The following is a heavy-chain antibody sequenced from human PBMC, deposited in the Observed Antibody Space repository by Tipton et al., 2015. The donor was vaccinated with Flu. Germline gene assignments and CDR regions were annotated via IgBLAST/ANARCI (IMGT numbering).Heavy chain of an antibody. V-gene: IGHV3-23*01. D-gene: IGHD2-15*01. J-gene: IGHJ5*02. CDR1: EFTFSNYA. CDR3: AKVRAERYCSGGSCYSVWGWFDT. Sequence: SLRLSCAASEFTFSNYAMSWVRQAPGKGLEWVSAISGSDGNTLYADSVKGRFTISRDISKNMLYLQMSSLRAEDTAVYYCAKVRAERYCSGGSCYSVWGWFDTWGQGTPVTVSS. CDR2: ISGSDGNT.